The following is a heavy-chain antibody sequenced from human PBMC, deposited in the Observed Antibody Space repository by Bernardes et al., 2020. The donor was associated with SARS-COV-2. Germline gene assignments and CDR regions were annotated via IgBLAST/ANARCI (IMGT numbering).Heavy chain of an antibody. CDR3: ARGGRLAFDY. CDR2: ISGSDGST. D-gene: IGHD3-16*01. J-gene: IGHJ4*02. Sequence: GGSLRLSCAASGFTFSDYAMHWVRQAPGKGLEWVSAISGSDGSTYYADSVKGRFTISRDNSKNTLYLQMNSLRAEDTAVYYCARGGRLAFDYWGQGTLVTVSS. CDR1: GFTFSDYA. V-gene: IGHV3-23*01.